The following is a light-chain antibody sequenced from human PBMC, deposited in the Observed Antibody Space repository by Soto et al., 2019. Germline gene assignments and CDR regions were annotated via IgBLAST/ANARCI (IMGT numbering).Light chain of an antibody. CDR2: WAS. J-gene: IGKJ2*01. CDR3: QQYFSMPMFT. CDR1: QSALFSARHKHY. V-gene: IGKV4-1*01. Sequence: DVVLTQSPDSLAMSLGETATITCRTSQSALFSARHKHYIAWYQRRPGQPLGLLFYWASTRASGVPERFSGSGSGTDFTLTISSRQPDDAAIYYCQQYFSMPMFTFAQGTKLQIK.